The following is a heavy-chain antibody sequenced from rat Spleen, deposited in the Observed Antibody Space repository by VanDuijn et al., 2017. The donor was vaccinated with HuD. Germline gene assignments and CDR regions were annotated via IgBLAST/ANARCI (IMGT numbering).Heavy chain of an antibody. CDR2: ITNTGGST. V-gene: IGHV5-31*01. CDR1: GFTFSDYN. D-gene: IGHD1-4*01. CDR3: TRDITYTLDY. Sequence: EVQLVESGGGLVQPGRSLKLSCAASGFTFSDYNMAWIRQAPGKGLEWVASITNTGGSTYYPDSVKGRFTISRDNAKSTLYLQMNSLRSEDTATYYCTRDITYTLDYWGQGVMVTVSS. J-gene: IGHJ2*01.